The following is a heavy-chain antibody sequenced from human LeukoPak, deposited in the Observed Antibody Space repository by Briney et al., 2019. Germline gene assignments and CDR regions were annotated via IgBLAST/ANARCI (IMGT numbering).Heavy chain of an antibody. V-gene: IGHV3-21*03. J-gene: IGHJ4*02. CDR2: ITSSSSYI. CDR3: TTARNMVRGVIPLDY. D-gene: IGHD3-10*01. Sequence: GSLRLSCAASGFTFSTYNMNWVRQAPGKGLEWVSSITSSSSYIYYADSVKGRFTISRDNAKNSLYLQMNSLKTGDTAVYYCTTARNMVRGVIPLDYWGQGTLVTVSS. CDR1: GFTFSTYN.